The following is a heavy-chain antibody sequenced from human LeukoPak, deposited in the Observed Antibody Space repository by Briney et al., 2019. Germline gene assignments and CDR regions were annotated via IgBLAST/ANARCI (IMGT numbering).Heavy chain of an antibody. V-gene: IGHV4-34*01. CDR3: ARAEQQLVPFDP. CDR2: INHSGST. CDR1: GGSFSGYY. D-gene: IGHD6-13*01. J-gene: IGHJ5*02. Sequence: PSETLSLTCAVYGGSFSGYYWSWIRQPPGKGLEWIGEINHSGSTNYNPSPKSRVTISVDTSKNQFSLKLSSVTAADTAVYYCARAEQQLVPFDPWGQGTLVTVSS.